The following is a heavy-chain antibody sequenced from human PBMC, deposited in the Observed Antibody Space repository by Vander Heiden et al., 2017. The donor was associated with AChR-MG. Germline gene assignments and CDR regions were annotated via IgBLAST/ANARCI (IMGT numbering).Heavy chain of an antibody. J-gene: IGHJ4*02. V-gene: IGHV3-30*18. D-gene: IGHD3-22*01. CDR1: GFTFSSYG. CDR2: ISYDGSNK. CDR3: ANAWYYYDSSGLYTQGDY. Sequence: QVQLVESGGGVVQPGRSLRLSCAASGFTFSSYGMHWVRQAPGKGLEWVAVISYDGSNKYYADSVKGRFTISRDNSKNTLYLQMNSLRAEDTAVYYCANAWYYYDSSGLYTQGDYWGQGTLVTVSS.